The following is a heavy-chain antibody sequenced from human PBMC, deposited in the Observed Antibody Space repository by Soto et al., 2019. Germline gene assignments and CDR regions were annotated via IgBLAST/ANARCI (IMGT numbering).Heavy chain of an antibody. CDR2: IDYNGRA. CDR1: DGSVTGYC. CDR3: ARGPDYSKVGY. J-gene: IGHJ4*02. D-gene: IGHD4-4*01. V-gene: IGHV4-59*02. Sequence: QVQLQESGPGLVKPSETLPLTCSVSDGSVTGYCWSWIRQPPGKGLEWIGCIDYNGRAHYNPSLTSRVTMSVDTSNNHFSLKLNSVTTTDTAVYYCARGPDYSKVGYWGQGTLVTVSS.